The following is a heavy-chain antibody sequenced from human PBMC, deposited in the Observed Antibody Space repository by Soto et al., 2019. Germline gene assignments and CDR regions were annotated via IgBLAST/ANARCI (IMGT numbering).Heavy chain of an antibody. D-gene: IGHD2-15*01. J-gene: IGHJ3*02. CDR1: GFTFSSYG. CDR3: VRDDIGDPNGFDI. Sequence: QVQLVESGGGVVQPGRSLRLSCAPSGFTFSSYGMHWVRQAPGKGLEWLAVILNDGSKTYHADSVKGRLTISRHNSKNMWYLQMDSLRAEDTAVYYCVRDDIGDPNGFDIWGQGTVVTVSS. CDR2: ILNDGSKT. V-gene: IGHV3-33*01.